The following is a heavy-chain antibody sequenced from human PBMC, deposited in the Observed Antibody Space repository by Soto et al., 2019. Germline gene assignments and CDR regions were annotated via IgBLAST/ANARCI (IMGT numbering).Heavy chain of an antibody. D-gene: IGHD3-9*01. Sequence: GGSLRLSCAASGFTFSSYAMSWVRQAPGKGLEWVSAISGSGGSTYYADSVKGRFTISRDNSKNRLYLQMNSLRAEDTAVYYCAKDLPQYFDWLPPGVFILWGQGTLVTVSS. CDR3: AKDLPQYFDWLPPGVFIL. J-gene: IGHJ4*02. V-gene: IGHV3-23*01. CDR1: GFTFSSYA. CDR2: ISGSGGST.